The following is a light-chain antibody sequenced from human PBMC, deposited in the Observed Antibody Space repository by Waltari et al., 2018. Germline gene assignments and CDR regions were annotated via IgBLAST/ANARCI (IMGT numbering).Light chain of an antibody. CDR2: EVS. CDR1: SSDVGGYNY. J-gene: IGLJ3*02. V-gene: IGLV2-14*01. Sequence: TISCTGTSSDVGGYNYVSWYQQHPGKAPKLMIYEVSNRPSGVSNRFSGSKSGNTASLTISGLQAEDEADYYCSSYTSSSTPRVFGGGTKLTVL. CDR3: SSYTSSSTPRV.